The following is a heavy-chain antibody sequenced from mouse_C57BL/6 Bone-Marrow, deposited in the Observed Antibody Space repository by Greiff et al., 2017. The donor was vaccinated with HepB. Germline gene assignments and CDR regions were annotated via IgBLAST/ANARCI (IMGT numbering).Heavy chain of an antibody. J-gene: IGHJ2*01. Sequence: VQLKESGPELVKPGASVKISCKASGYSFTGYYMNWVKQSPEKSLEWIGEINPSTGGTTYNQKFKAKATLTVDKSSSTAYMQLKSLTSEDSAVYYCAYYSNYPYYFDYWGQGTTLTVSS. CDR1: GYSFTGYY. V-gene: IGHV1-42*01. D-gene: IGHD2-5*01. CDR2: INPSTGGT. CDR3: AYYSNYPYYFDY.